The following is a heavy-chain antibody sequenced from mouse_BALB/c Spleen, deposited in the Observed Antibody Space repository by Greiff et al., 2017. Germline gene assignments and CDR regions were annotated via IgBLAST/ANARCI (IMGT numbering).Heavy chain of an antibody. Sequence: EVQRVESGGGLVKPGGSLKLSCAASGFTFSDYYMYWVRQTPEKRLEWVATISDGGSYTYYPDSVKGRFTISRDNAKNNLYLQMSSLKSEDTSMYYCARDPDYYGNYGGAMDYWGQGTSVTVSS. CDR3: ARDPDYYGNYGGAMDY. D-gene: IGHD2-1*01. V-gene: IGHV5-4*02. CDR1: GFTFSDYY. J-gene: IGHJ4*01. CDR2: ISDGGSYT.